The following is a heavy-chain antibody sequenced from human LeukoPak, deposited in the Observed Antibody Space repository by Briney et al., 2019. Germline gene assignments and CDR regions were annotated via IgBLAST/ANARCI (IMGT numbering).Heavy chain of an antibody. Sequence: ASVKVSCKASGYTFTSYYMHWVRQAPGQGLEWMGIINPSGGSTSYAQKFQGRVTMTRDTSTSTVYMELSSLRSEDTAVYYCARCGSIVLKSDAFDIWGRGTMVTVSS. D-gene: IGHD2/OR15-2a*01. CDR2: INPSGGST. V-gene: IGHV1-46*01. CDR3: ARCGSIVLKSDAFDI. CDR1: GYTFTSYY. J-gene: IGHJ3*02.